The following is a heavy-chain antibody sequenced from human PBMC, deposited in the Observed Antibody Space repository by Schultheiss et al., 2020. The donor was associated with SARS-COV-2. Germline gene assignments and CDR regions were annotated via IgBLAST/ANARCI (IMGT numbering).Heavy chain of an antibody. D-gene: IGHD4-17*01. J-gene: IGHJ4*02. CDR3: ARAPDDYGDYN. V-gene: IGHV3-33*01. CDR2: IWYDGSNK. Sequence: GGSLRLSCAASGFTFSSYGMHWVRQAPGKGLEWVAVIWYDGSNKYYADSVEGPFTFSRDTSKNTLYLQMNRLRPEDTAVFYCARAPDDYGDYNWGQGTLVTVSS. CDR1: GFTFSSYG.